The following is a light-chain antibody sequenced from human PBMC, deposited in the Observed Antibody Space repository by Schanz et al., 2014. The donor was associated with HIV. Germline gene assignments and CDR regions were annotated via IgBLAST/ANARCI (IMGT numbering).Light chain of an antibody. CDR1: SNDVGDYNY. Sequence: QSALTQPPSASGSPGQSVTISCTGTSNDVGDYNYVSWYQQHPGKAPKIMIYEVNKRPSGVPDRFSGSKSGNTASLTVSGLQAEDEADYYCQSFDSSLSAVVFGGGTKLTVL. V-gene: IGLV2-8*01. J-gene: IGLJ2*01. CDR3: QSFDSSLSAVV. CDR2: EVN.